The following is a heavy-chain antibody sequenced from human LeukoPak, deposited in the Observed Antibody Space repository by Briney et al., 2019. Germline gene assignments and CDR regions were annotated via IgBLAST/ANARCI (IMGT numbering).Heavy chain of an antibody. CDR2: TGSTGVST. D-gene: IGHD2-2*01. V-gene: IGHV3-23*01. CDR3: AKDPGVVPAHYFDY. Sequence: GGSLRLSCAASGFTFSSYAMNWVRQAPGKGLEWVSGTGSTGVSTFYADTVKGRFTVSRDNSKNTLSLQMNSLRAEDTAVYYCAKDPGVVPAHYFDYWGQGTLVTVSS. CDR1: GFTFSSYA. J-gene: IGHJ4*02.